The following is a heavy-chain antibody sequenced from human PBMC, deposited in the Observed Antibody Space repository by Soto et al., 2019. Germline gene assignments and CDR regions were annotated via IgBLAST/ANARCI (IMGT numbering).Heavy chain of an antibody. V-gene: IGHV4-31*03. D-gene: IGHD6-13*01. CDR2: IYYSGST. CDR1: GGSISSGGYY. CDR3: ARDSRRSSSCYPDAFDI. J-gene: IGHJ3*02. Sequence: PSETLSLTCTVSGGSISSGGYYWSWIRQHPGKGLEWIGYIYYSGSTYYNPSLKSRVTISVDTSKNQFSLKLSSVTAADTAVYYCARDSRRSSSCYPDAFDIWGQGTMVTVSS.